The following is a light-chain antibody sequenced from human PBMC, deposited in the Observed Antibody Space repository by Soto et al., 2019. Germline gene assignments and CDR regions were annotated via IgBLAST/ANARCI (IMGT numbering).Light chain of an antibody. J-gene: IGLJ2*01. CDR1: NIEAKN. V-gene: IGLV3-9*01. CDR2: RIA. Sequence: SYELTQPLSVSVALGQTARITCGGNNIEAKNVHWYQQKPGQAPVLVIYRIANRPSGIPERFSGSNSGNTATLTIRRAQDGDEADYYCQVWDSSTPVVFGGGTKLTVL. CDR3: QVWDSSTPVV.